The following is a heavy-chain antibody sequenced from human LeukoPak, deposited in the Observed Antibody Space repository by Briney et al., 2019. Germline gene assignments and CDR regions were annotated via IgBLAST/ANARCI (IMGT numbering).Heavy chain of an antibody. V-gene: IGHV3-23*01. D-gene: IGHD1-1*01. CDR3: ATLRKSFWIPEFDF. J-gene: IGHJ4*02. CDR2: ISGSGDST. Sequence: GGSLRLSCAASGFTFSSYAMSWVRQAPGKGLEWVSTISGSGDSTFYADSVKGRFTISRDNSKNTLYLQMNSLRAEDTAVYYCATLRKSFWIPEFDFWGQGTLVTVSS. CDR1: GFTFSSYA.